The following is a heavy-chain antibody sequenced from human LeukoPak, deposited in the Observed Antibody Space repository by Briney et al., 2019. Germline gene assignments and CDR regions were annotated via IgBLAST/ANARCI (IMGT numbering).Heavy chain of an antibody. CDR3: ARVVVPAAISASWFDP. V-gene: IGHV4-34*01. D-gene: IGHD2-2*02. CDR1: GGSFSGYY. J-gene: IGHJ5*02. Sequence: SETLSLTCAVYGGSFSGYYWSWIRQPPGKGLEWIGEINHSGSTNYNPSLKSRVTISVDTSKNQFSLKLSSVTAADTAVYYCARVVVPAAISASWFDPWGRGTLVTVSS. CDR2: INHSGST.